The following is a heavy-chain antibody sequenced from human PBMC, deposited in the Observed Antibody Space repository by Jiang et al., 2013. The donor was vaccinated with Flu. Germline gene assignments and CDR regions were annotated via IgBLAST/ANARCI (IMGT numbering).Heavy chain of an antibody. CDR3: ARCGSPHVSYYFDY. CDR1: GGSISSSNSY. Sequence: GSGLVKPSETLSLTCTVSGGSISSSNSYWGWIRQPPGKGLEWIGSMYYSGSTYYNPSLKSRVTIFVDTSKNQLSLKLSSVTAADTAVYYCARCGSPHVSYYFDYWGQGTLVTVSS. D-gene: IGHD6-25*01. J-gene: IGHJ4*02. V-gene: IGHV4-39*01. CDR2: MYYSGST.